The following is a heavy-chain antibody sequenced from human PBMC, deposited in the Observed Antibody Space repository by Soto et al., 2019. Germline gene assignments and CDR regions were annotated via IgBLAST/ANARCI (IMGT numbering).Heavy chain of an antibody. CDR1: GFTFSNSW. Sequence: EVQLVESGGGLVQPGGSLRLSCAASGFTFSNSWIYWVRQAPGKGPVWVSNINGDGTVTNYADSVKGRFTISRDNAKNRVYLQMNSMRLEDTAVYYCVKDIRWGQGTLVTVSS. V-gene: IGHV3-74*01. J-gene: IGHJ4*02. CDR3: VKDIR. CDR2: INGDGTVT.